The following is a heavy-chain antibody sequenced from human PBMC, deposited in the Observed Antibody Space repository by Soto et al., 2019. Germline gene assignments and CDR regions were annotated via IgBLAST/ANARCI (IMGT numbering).Heavy chain of an antibody. CDR3: AKGGRGHSCGRVEYSYAMDV. D-gene: IGHD5-18*01. V-gene: IGHV3-23*01. Sequence: PGGSLRLSCAASGFTFSSYAMSWVRQAPGKGLEWVSAISGSGGSTYYADSVKGRFTISRDNSKNTLYLQMNSLRAEDTAVYYCAKGGRGHSCGRVEYSYAMDVWGQGTTVTVSS. CDR2: ISGSGGST. CDR1: GFTFSSYA. J-gene: IGHJ6*02.